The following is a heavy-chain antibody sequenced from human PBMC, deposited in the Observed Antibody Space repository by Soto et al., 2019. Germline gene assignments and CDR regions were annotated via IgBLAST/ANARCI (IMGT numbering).Heavy chain of an antibody. J-gene: IGHJ4*01. D-gene: IGHD6-19*01. CDR2: IKQDGSIK. Sequence: GRSLRLSCAASGFPFSSSWMTWVRQTPRRGLEWVANIKQDGSIKYYVDSVKGRFTISRDNAKNSLYLQMNSLRAEDTAVYYCVRGSRWHDYWGHGTLVTVSS. CDR3: VRGSRWHDY. V-gene: IGHV3-7*02. CDR1: GFPFSSSW.